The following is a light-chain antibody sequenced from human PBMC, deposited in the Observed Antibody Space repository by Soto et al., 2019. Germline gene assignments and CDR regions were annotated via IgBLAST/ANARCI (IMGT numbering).Light chain of an antibody. J-gene: IGLJ1*01. Sequence: QSALTQPASVSGSPGQSITISCTGSSSDIGGYKYVSWYQQHPGKAPKLIIYEVSSRPSGVSNRFSGSKSGNTASLTISGLQAEDEADYYCSSSTSRTTFVFGTGTKLTVL. V-gene: IGLV2-14*01. CDR3: SSSTSRTTFV. CDR1: SSDIGGYKY. CDR2: EVS.